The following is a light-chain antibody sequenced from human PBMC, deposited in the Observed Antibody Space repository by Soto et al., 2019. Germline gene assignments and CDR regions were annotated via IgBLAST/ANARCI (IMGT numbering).Light chain of an antibody. CDR3: QQHGNSPIS. CDR1: QSVSSSY. CDR2: GAS. Sequence: EIVLTQSPGTLSLSPGERATLSCRASQSVSSSYLAWYQQKPGQAPRLLIYGASSRATGIPDRFSGSGSETDFTLTISRLEPEDFAVYFCQQHGNSPISFGGGNKV. V-gene: IGKV3-20*01. J-gene: IGKJ4*01.